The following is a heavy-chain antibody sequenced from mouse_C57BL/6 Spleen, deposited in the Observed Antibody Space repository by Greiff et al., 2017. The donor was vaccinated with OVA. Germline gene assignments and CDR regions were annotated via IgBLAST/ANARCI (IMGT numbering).Heavy chain of an antibody. D-gene: IGHD3-2*02. Sequence: QVTLKESGPGILQSSQTLSLTCSFSGFSLSTSGMGVSWIRQPSGKGLEWLAHIYWDDDKRYKPSLKSRLKISKDTSRNQVFLKSTSVDTADTATYYCARRVDSSGYFAYWGQGTLGTVSA. V-gene: IGHV8-12*01. CDR3: ARRVDSSGYFAY. CDR1: GFSLSTSGMG. CDR2: IYWDDDK. J-gene: IGHJ3*01.